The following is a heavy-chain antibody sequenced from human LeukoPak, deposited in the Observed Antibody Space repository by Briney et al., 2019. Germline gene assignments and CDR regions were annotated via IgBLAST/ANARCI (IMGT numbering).Heavy chain of an antibody. CDR1: GFTVSNNY. J-gene: IGHJ4*02. V-gene: IGHV3-66*01. CDR2: IYSGGGT. Sequence: HPGGSLRLSCAASGFTVSNNYMSWVRQAPGKGLEWVSVIYSGGGTNYADSVKGRFSISRDNSKNTLHLQMNSLRAEDTAVYYCARGRYHRDSSGYYDYWGQGTLVTVSS. CDR3: ARGRYHRDSSGYYDY. D-gene: IGHD3-22*01.